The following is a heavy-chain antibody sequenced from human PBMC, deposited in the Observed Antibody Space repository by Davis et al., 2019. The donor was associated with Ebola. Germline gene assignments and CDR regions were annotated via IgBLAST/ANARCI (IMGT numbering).Heavy chain of an antibody. J-gene: IGHJ4*02. CDR1: GGSISSYY. CDR2: IYYSGST. D-gene: IGHD3-22*01. Sequence: SETLSLTCTVSGGSISSYYWSWIRQPPGKGLEWIGYIYYSGSTNYNPSLKSRVTISVDTSKNQFSLKLNSVTAADTAVYYCARAGGYYYDSSGYRANYYFDYWGQGTLVTVSS. V-gene: IGHV4-59*01. CDR3: ARAGGYYYDSSGYRANYYFDY.